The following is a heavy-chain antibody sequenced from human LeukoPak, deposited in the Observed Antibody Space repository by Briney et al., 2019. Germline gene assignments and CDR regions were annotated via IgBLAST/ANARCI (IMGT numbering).Heavy chain of an antibody. Sequence: GGSLRLSCAASGFTFSSYAMSWVRQAPGKGLEWVSYIYSSGGTIYYADSVKGRFTISRDNAKNSLYQQMNSLRAEDTAVYYCVREMQDYGTLDYWGQGTLVTVSS. V-gene: IGHV3-48*03. D-gene: IGHD4-17*01. CDR3: VREMQDYGTLDY. J-gene: IGHJ4*02. CDR1: GFTFSSYA. CDR2: IYSSGGTI.